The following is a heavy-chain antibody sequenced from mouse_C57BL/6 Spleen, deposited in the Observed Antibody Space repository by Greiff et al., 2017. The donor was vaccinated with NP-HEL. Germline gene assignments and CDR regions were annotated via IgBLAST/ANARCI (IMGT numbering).Heavy chain of an antibody. J-gene: IGHJ1*03. CDR1: GYSITSGYY. CDR3: ARGGTTVVGKDFDV. D-gene: IGHD1-1*01. Sequence: DVQLQESGPGLVKPSQSLSLTCSVTGYSITSGYYWNWIRQFPGNKLEWMGYISYDGSNNYNPSLKNRISITRDTSKNQFFLTLNSVTTEDTATYYGARGGTTVVGKDFDVWGTGTTVTVSS. CDR2: ISYDGSN. V-gene: IGHV3-6*01.